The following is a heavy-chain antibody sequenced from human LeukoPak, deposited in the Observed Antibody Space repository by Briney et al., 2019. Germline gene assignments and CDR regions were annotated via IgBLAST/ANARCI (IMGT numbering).Heavy chain of an antibody. Sequence: GASVKVSCKATSHISWVRQAPGQGLEWMGWIGSYEGDTYYAQKFQGRVTVNTDTSTNTAYMELRSLRADDTAVYYCARDFWNFYDSSGYYRDFDSWGQGTLVTVSS. D-gene: IGHD3-22*01. CDR2: IGSYEGDT. CDR3: ARDFWNFYDSSGYYRDFDS. CDR1: TSH. V-gene: IGHV1-18*01. J-gene: IGHJ5*01.